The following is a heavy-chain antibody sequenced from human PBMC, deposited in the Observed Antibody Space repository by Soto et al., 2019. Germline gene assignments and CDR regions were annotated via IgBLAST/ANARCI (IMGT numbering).Heavy chain of an antibody. D-gene: IGHD5-18*01. CDR3: AKDLSRGYSYGFSSRGHDY. CDR2: ISGSGGST. V-gene: IGHV3-23*01. Sequence: GRSLRLSCAASGFTFSSYAMSWVRQAPGKGLEWVSAISGSGGSTYYADSVKGRFTISRDNSKNTLYLQMNSLRAEDTAVYYCAKDLSRGYSYGFSSRGHDYWGQGTLVTVSS. J-gene: IGHJ4*02. CDR1: GFTFSSYA.